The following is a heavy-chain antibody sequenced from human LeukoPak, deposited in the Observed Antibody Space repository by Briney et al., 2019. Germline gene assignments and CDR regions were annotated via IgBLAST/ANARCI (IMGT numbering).Heavy chain of an antibody. V-gene: IGHV1-69*01. J-gene: IGHJ3*02. CDR3: ARGGPYSSSWLYDAFDI. D-gene: IGHD6-13*01. CDR1: GGTFSSYA. CDR2: IIPIFGTA. Sequence: SVKVSCKASGGTFSSYAISWVRQAPGQGLEWMGGIIPIFGTANYAQKFQGRVTIIADESTSTAYMELSSLRSEDTAVYYCARGGPYSSSWLYDAFDIWGQGTMVTVSS.